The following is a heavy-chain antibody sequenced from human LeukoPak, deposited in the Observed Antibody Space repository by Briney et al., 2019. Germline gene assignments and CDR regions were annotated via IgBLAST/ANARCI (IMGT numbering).Heavy chain of an antibody. V-gene: IGHV4-59*01. J-gene: IGHJ4*02. Sequence: SETLSLTCTVSGGSISSYSWSWIRQPPGKGLEWIGYIYCSGSTNYNPSLKSRVTISVDTSKNQFSLKLTSVTAADTAVYYCARDDYGDYYFDYWGQGTLVTVSS. CDR3: ARDDYGDYYFDY. CDR1: GGSISSYS. D-gene: IGHD4-17*01. CDR2: IYCSGST.